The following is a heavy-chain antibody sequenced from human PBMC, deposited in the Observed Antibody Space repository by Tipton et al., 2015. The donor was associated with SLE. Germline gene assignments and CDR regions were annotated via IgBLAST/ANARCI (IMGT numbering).Heavy chain of an antibody. CDR2: IYYSGST. CDR3: ARDLKGLRGTWYYYMDV. CDR1: GGSISSYY. V-gene: IGHV4-59*12. D-gene: IGHD3-16*01. J-gene: IGHJ6*03. Sequence: TLSLTCTVSGGSISSYYWSWIRQPPGKGLEWIGYIYYSGSTNYNPSLKSRVTISVGTSKNQFSLKLSSVTAADTAVYYCARDLKGLRGTWYYYMDVWGKGTTVTVSS.